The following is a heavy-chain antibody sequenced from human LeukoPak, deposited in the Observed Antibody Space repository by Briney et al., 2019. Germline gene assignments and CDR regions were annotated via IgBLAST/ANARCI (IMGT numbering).Heavy chain of an antibody. CDR2: IYHSGST. D-gene: IGHD3-22*01. V-gene: IGHV4-30-2*01. Sequence: SETLSLTCAVSGGSISSGGYSWSWIRQPPGKGLEWIGYIYHSGSTYYNPSLKSRVTISVDRSKNQFSLKLSSVTAADTAVYYCARGAPYYYDSSGYYFLDYWGQGTLVTVSS. CDR3: ARGAPYYYDSSGYYFLDY. CDR1: GGSISSGGYS. J-gene: IGHJ4*02.